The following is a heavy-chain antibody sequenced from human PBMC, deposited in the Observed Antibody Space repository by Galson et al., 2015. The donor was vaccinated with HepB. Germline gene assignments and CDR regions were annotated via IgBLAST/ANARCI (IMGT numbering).Heavy chain of an antibody. V-gene: IGHV1-8*01. D-gene: IGHD3-3*01. Sequence: SVKVSCKASGYTFTSYDINWVRQATGQGLEWMGWMNPNSGNTGYAQKFQGRVTMTRNTSIGTAYMELSSLRSEDTAVYYCATGPPYYDFWSGYVNWGQGTLVTVSS. J-gene: IGHJ4*02. CDR1: GYTFTSYD. CDR3: ATGPPYYDFWSGYVN. CDR2: MNPNSGNT.